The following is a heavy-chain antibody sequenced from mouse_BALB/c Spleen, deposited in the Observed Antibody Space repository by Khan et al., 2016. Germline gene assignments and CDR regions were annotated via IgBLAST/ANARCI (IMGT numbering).Heavy chain of an antibody. J-gene: IGHJ4*01. Sequence: EVELVESGGGLVKPGGSLKLSCAASGFTFSSYVMSWVRQTPEKRLEWVASISSGGDIYYPDSVKGRFTISSDNARNILYLQMASLRSEDTAMYYCARGDYYRRYYYSIDCWGQGTSVTVSS. V-gene: IGHV5-6-5*01. CDR3: ARGDYYRRYYYSIDC. CDR1: GFTFSSYV. D-gene: IGHD2-13*01. CDR2: ISSGGDI.